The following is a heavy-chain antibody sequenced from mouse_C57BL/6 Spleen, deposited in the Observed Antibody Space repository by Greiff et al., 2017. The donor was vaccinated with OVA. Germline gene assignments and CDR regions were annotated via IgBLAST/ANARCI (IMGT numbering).Heavy chain of an antibody. D-gene: IGHD1-1*01. CDR3: AKSNVYCSSLAWFAY. V-gene: IGHV1-69*01. CDR1: GYTFTSYW. Sequence: QVQLQQPGAELVMPGASVKLSCKASGYTFTSYWMHWVKQRPGQGLEWIGEIDPTDSYTNYNQKFKGKSTLTVDKSSSTAYMQLSSLTSEDSAVYYCAKSNVYCSSLAWFAYWGQGTLVTVSA. J-gene: IGHJ3*01. CDR2: IDPTDSYT.